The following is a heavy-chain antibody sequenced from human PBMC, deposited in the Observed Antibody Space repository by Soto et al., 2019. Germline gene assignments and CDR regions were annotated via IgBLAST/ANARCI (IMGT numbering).Heavy chain of an antibody. CDR2: ISAYNGNT. J-gene: IGHJ6*02. CDR1: GYTFTSYG. Sequence: ASVKVSCKASGYTFTSYGISWVRQAPGQGLEWMGWISAYNGNTNYAQKLQGRVTMTTDTSTSTAYMELRSLRSDDTAVYYCARDTDIVVSRGGMDVWGQGTTVTVSS. CDR3: ARDTDIVVSRGGMDV. D-gene: IGHD2-2*01. V-gene: IGHV1-18*04.